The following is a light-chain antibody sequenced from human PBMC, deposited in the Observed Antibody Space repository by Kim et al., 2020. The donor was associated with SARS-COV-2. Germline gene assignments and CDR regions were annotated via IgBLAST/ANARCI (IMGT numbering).Light chain of an antibody. V-gene: IGLV3-21*04. CDR3: QVWDSSSDHRV. CDR1: NIGSKS. CDR2: YDS. J-gene: IGLJ3*02. Sequence: APGKTARISCWGNNIGSKSVHWYQQKPGQAPVLVIYYDSDRPSGIPERFSGSNSGNTATLTISRVEAGDEADYYCQVWDSSSDHRVFGGGTQLTVL.